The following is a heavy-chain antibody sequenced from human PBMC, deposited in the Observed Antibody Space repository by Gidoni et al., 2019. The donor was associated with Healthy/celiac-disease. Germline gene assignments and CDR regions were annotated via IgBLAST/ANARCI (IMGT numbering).Heavy chain of an antibody. J-gene: IGHJ4*02. D-gene: IGHD5-12*01. V-gene: IGHV3-43*01. Sequence: EVQLVESGGVVVQPGGYLRLSCAASGFTFDDYTMHWVRQAPGKGLEWVSLISWDGGSTYYADSEKGRFTISRDNSKNSLYLQMNSLRTEDTALYYCAKDSVSGYDYNYFDYWGQGTLVTVSS. CDR3: AKDSVSGYDYNYFDY. CDR1: GFTFDDYT. CDR2: ISWDGGST.